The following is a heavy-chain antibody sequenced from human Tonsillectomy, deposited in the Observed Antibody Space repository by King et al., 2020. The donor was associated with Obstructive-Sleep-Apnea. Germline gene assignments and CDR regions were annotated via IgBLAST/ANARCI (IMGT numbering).Heavy chain of an antibody. CDR2: ISWDGSRA. CDR3: AKDQDSSGWYGPGN. Sequence: VQLVESGGVVVQPGGSLRLSCAASGFTFDDYGMHWVRQAPGKGLEWVSLISWDGSRADYGDSVKGRFAISRDNSKNSLYLQMNSLRAEDTALYYCAKDQDSSGWYGPGNWGQGTLVTVSS. V-gene: IGHV3-43D*03. D-gene: IGHD6-19*01. CDR1: GFTFDDYG. J-gene: IGHJ4*02.